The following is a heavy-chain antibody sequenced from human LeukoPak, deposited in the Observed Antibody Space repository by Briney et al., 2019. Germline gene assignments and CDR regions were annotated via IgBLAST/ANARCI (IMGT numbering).Heavy chain of an antibody. J-gene: IGHJ3*02. D-gene: IGHD6-19*01. V-gene: IGHV5-51*01. CDR2: IYPGDSDT. Sequence: NHGESLKISCKGSGYSFTSYWIGWVRQMPGKGLEWMGIIYPGDSDTRYSPSFQGQVTISADKSISTAYLQWSSLKGSDTAMYYCATQSTGIAVAGPDAFDIWGQGTMVTVSS. CDR3: ATQSTGIAVAGPDAFDI. CDR1: GYSFTSYW.